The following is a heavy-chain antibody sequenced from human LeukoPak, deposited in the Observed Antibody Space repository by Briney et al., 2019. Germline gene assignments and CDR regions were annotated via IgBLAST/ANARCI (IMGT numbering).Heavy chain of an antibody. D-gene: IGHD6-6*01. CDR1: GFSFSSHW. CDR3: VRDRQGSSSTEFGC. CDR2: IKGDESVK. J-gene: IGHJ4*02. Sequence: GGSLRLSCAASGFSFSSHWMSWVRQAPGKGLEWVANIKGDESVKFYVDSVKGRFTISRDNAKKSLYLQMNSLRGEDTAVYYCVRDRQGSSSTEFGCWGQGTQVIVSS. V-gene: IGHV3-7*01.